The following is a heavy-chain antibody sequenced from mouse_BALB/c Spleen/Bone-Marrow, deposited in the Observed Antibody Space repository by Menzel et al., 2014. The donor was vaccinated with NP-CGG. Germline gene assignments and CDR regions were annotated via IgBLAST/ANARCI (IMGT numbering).Heavy chain of an antibody. CDR2: INSNGGST. CDR1: GFTFSSYG. CDR3: ARVWYFDY. V-gene: IGHV5-6-3*01. Sequence: EVKLVESGGGLVQPVGSLKLSCAASGFTFSSYGMSWVRQTPDKRLELVATINSNGGSTYYPDSVKGRFTISRDNAKNALYLQMSSLKSEDTAMYYCARVWYFDYWGQGTSLTSAS. J-gene: IGHJ2*03.